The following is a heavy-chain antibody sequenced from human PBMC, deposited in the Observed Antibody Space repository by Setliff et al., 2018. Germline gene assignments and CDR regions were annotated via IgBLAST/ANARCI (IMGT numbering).Heavy chain of an antibody. CDR1: GYTFTIYA. V-gene: IGHV1-3*01. CDR2: INAGNGNT. CDR3: ARRRGYCSGGSCSDGWVNWFDP. D-gene: IGHD2-15*01. Sequence: AASVKVSCKASGYTFTIYAIHWVRQAPGQRLEWMGWINAGNGNTKYSQKFQGRVTITRDTSASTAYMELSSLRSEDTAVYYCARRRGYCSGGSCSDGWVNWFDPWGQGTQVTVPQ. J-gene: IGHJ5*02.